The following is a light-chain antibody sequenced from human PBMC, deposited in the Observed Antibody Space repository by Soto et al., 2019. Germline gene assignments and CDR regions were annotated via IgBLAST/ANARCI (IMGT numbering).Light chain of an antibody. J-gene: IGLJ1*01. V-gene: IGLV2-14*01. CDR3: TSYTSSSTLDV. CDR2: EVS. CDR1: SSDVGGYNY. Sequence: QSVLTRPASVSVSPGQSSTISCTGTSSDVGGYNYVSWYQQHPGKAPKLMIYEVSNRPSGVSNRFSGSKSGHTASLTISGLQSEDEADYFCTSYTSSSTLDVFGTGNKVTV.